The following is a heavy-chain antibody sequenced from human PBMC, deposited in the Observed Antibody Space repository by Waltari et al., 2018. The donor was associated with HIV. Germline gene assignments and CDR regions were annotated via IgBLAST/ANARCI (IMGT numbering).Heavy chain of an antibody. Sequence: VESGGTPVQPGGSLSLSCKASGFVFGSHRMHWVRQSPGKGLIWVSRIDSDGRVRVYADTVKGRFTISRDNTKNTLFLEMKSLRVEDSGIYHCVKDVTVTHYGDYYSGLDVWGRGTTVTV. J-gene: IGHJ6*02. D-gene: IGHD3-10*01. CDR1: GFVFGSHR. CDR3: VKDVTVTHYGDYYSGLDV. CDR2: IDSDGRVR. V-gene: IGHV3-74*02.